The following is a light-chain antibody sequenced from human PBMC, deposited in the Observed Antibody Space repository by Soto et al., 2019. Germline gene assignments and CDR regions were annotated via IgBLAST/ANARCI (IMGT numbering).Light chain of an antibody. V-gene: IGKV1-5*01. CDR3: QQYSDYSS. CDR2: DAS. J-gene: IGKJ1*01. Sequence: DSQMAQSPSTLSSSFAYRFRITSRASQTINKWLAWYQQKPGKAPQLLISDASSLQSGVPSRFSGSGSGTEFTLTISSLRPEDFATYYCQQYSDYSSFGHGTKVDI. CDR1: QTINKW.